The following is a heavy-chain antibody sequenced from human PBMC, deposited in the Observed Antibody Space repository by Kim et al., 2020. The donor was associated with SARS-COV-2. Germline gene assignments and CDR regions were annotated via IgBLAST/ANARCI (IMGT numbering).Heavy chain of an antibody. CDR3: ASYILTGFPSSLHNYYGMDV. D-gene: IGHD3-9*01. V-gene: IGHV3-66*01. J-gene: IGHJ6*02. CDR1: GFTVSSNY. CDR2: IYSGGST. Sequence: GGSLRLSCAASGFTVSSNYMSWVRQAPGKGLEWVSVIYSGGSTYYADSVKGRFTISRDNSKNTLYLQMNSLRAEDTAVYYCASYILTGFPSSLHNYYGMDVWGQGTTVTVSS.